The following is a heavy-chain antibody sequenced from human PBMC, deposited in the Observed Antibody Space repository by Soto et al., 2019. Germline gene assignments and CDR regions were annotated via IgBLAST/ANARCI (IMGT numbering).Heavy chain of an antibody. J-gene: IGHJ3*02. V-gene: IGHV1-18*01. CDR3: ESDADTGNLQDYMDT. CDR1: GYSFTNFS. Sequence: ASVKLSCKPAGYSFTNFSITWVRQAPGQRLEWMGWISAYNGHTNYAQNLQGRVTITTDTSTSTAYMELRSLRSDDTAISYCESDADTGNLQDYMDTRGHGITVTV. D-gene: IGHD1-1*01. CDR2: ISAYNGHT.